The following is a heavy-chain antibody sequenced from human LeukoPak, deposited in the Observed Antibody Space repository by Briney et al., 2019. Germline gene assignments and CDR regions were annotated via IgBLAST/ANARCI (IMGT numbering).Heavy chain of an antibody. J-gene: IGHJ5*02. Sequence: GASLSLSCAASGFTFSSYAMSWVRQAPGKGLEWVSAISGSGGSTYYADSVKGRFTISRDNSKNTLYLQMNSLRAEDTAVYYCAKDPQSRYCSSTSCYGPVWFDPWGQGTLVTVSS. V-gene: IGHV3-23*01. CDR3: AKDPQSRYCSSTSCYGPVWFDP. CDR1: GFTFSSYA. D-gene: IGHD2-2*01. CDR2: ISGSGGST.